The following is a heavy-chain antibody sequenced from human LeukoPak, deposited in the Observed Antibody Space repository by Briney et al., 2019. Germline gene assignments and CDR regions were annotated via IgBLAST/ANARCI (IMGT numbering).Heavy chain of an antibody. D-gene: IGHD3-10*01. J-gene: IGHJ4*02. CDR2: ISSSSSYI. CDR1: GFTFSSYS. Sequence: TGGSLRLSCAASGFTFSSYSMNLVRQAPGKGLEWVSSISSSSSYIYYADSVKGRFTISRDNAKNSLYLQMNSLRAEDTAVYYCARGSSMVRGVIIWPRDYWGQGTLVTVSS. CDR3: ARGSSMVRGVIIWPRDY. V-gene: IGHV3-21*01.